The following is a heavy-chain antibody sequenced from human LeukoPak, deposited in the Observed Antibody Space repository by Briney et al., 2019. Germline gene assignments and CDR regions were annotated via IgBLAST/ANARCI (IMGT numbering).Heavy chain of an antibody. CDR1: GYTFTSYG. J-gene: IGHJ4*02. V-gene: IGHV1-18*01. D-gene: IGHD1-26*01. CDR2: ISAYNGNT. Sequence: ASVKVSCKASGYTFTSYGISWVRQAPGQGLEWMGWISAYNGNTNYAQKLQGRVTMTTDTSTSTAHMELRSLRSDDTAVYYCARDPGGGSSDYWGQGTLVTVSS. CDR3: ARDPGGGSSDY.